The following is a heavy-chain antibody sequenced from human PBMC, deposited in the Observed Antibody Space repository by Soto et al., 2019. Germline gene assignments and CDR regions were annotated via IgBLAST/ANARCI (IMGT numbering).Heavy chain of an antibody. CDR3: ARSGPGGYIAY. CDR2: TYYRSKWYN. V-gene: IGHV6-1*01. J-gene: IGHJ4*02. D-gene: IGHD3-22*01. Sequence: SQTLSLTCAISGDSVSSNSAAWNWIRPSPSRGLEWLGRTYYRSKWYNHYAVSVKSRITVNPDTSKHQFSLQLNSVTPEDTAVYYCARSGPGGYIAYWGQGPLVPAPQ. CDR1: GDSVSSNSAA.